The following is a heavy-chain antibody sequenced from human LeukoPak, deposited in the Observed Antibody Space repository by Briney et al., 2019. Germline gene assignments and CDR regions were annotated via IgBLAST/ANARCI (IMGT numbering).Heavy chain of an antibody. V-gene: IGHV1-2*02. J-gene: IGHJ3*02. CDR3: ELTSRFLDRRGAFDI. Sequence: ASVKVSCKASGYTFTGYYMHWVRQAPGQGLEWMGWINPNSGGTNYAQKFQGRVTMTRDTSISTAYMELSSLRSEDTAVYYCELTSRFLDRRGAFDIWGQGTMVTVSS. D-gene: IGHD3-3*01. CDR1: GYTFTGYY. CDR2: INPNSGGT.